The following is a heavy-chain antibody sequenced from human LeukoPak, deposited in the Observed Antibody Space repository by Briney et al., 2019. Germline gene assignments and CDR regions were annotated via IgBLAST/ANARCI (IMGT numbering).Heavy chain of an antibody. V-gene: IGHV4-34*01. CDR1: GGSFSGYY. Sequence: SETLSLTCAVYGGSFSGYYWSWIRQPPGKGLEWIGEINHSGSTNYNPSLKSRVTISVDTSKNQFSLKLSSVTAADTAVYYCARATVVYYYGSGSYSRFDYWGQGALVTVSS. CDR3: ARATVVYYYGSGSYSRFDY. D-gene: IGHD3-10*01. CDR2: INHSGST. J-gene: IGHJ4*02.